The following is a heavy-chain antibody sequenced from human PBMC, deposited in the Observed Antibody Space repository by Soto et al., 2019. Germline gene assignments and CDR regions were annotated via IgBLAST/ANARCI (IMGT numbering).Heavy chain of an antibody. D-gene: IGHD6-19*01. CDR2: ISYDGSNK. V-gene: IGHV3-30*18. CDR1: GFTFSSYG. CDR3: AKPPGSRQWLVPDFDY. J-gene: IGHJ4*02. Sequence: PGGSLRLSCAASGFTFSSYGMHWVRQAPGKGLEWVAVISYDGSNKYYADSVKGRFTISRDNSKNTLYLQMNSLRAEDTAVYYCAKPPGSRQWLVPDFDYWGQGTLVTVSS.